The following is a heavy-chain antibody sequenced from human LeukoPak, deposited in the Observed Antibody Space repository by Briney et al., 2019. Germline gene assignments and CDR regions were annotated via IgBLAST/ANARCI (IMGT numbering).Heavy chain of an antibody. Sequence: GESLRLSCAASGFTFSSYAMSWVRQAPGNGLEWVSGISGSGGNTFYADSVKGRFTISRDNSKNTLYLQMNSLRAEDTAVYYCAKENGAAVISHFDYWGQGTLVTVSS. CDR2: ISGSGGNT. CDR1: GFTFSSYA. D-gene: IGHD2-21*01. V-gene: IGHV3-23*01. J-gene: IGHJ4*02. CDR3: AKENGAAVISHFDY.